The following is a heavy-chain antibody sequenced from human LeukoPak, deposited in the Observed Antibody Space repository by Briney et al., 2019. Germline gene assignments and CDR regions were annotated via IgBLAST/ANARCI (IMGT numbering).Heavy chain of an antibody. CDR3: ASRWLQRDY. D-gene: IGHD5-24*01. J-gene: IGHJ4*02. CDR2: IYYSGST. CDR1: GGSISSSSYY. Sequence: PSETLSLTCTVSGGSISSSSYYWGWIRQPPGKGPEWIGSIYYSGSTYYNPSLKSRVTISVDTSKNQLSLKLRSVPAADTAVYYCASRWLQRDYWGQGTLVTVSS. V-gene: IGHV4-39*01.